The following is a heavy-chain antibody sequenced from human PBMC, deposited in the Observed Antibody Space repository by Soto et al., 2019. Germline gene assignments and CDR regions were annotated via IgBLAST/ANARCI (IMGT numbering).Heavy chain of an antibody. J-gene: IGHJ6*02. V-gene: IGHV4-31*03. CDR3: ARDSDDFWSGYRPVYGMDV. CDR2: IYYSGSI. D-gene: IGHD3-3*01. CDR1: GCSIRSGVCY. Sequence: PSETLSLTCTVSGCSIRSGVCYWSWIRQHPGNGLEWIGYIYYSGSIYYNPSLKSRVTISVDTSKNRFSLKLSSVTAADTAVYYCARDSDDFWSGYRPVYGMDVWGQGTTVTVSS.